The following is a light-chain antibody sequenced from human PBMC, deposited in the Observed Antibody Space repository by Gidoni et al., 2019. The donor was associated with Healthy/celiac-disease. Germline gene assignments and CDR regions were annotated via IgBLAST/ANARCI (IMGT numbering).Light chain of an antibody. Sequence: EIVSSQSPATLSLSLGERATLSRRASQSVSSYLAWYQQKPGQAPRLLIYDASNRPAGSPARFGGSGSGTDFTLTISSREAEDVAVYYYRQHNNWLLTFGGGTKVEIK. V-gene: IGKV3-11*01. J-gene: IGKJ4*01. CDR2: DAS. CDR1: QSVSSY. CDR3: RQHNNWLLT.